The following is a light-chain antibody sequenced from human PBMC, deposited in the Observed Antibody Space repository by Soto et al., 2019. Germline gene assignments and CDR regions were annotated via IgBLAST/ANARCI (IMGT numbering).Light chain of an antibody. J-gene: IGKJ1*01. CDR3: QQYGSSPWT. CDR1: QSFSNNY. Sequence: ERVMTQSPGTLSLSPGERATLSCRASQSFSNNYLAWYQQKPGQAPRLLIYGASSRATGIPDRFSGSGSGTDFTLIISRLEPEDFAVYYCQQYGSSPWTFGQGTKVDI. V-gene: IGKV3-20*01. CDR2: GAS.